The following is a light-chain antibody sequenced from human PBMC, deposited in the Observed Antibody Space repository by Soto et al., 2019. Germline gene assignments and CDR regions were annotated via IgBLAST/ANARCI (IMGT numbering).Light chain of an antibody. V-gene: IGLV2-14*01. Sequence: QSVLTQPASVSGSPGQSITISCTGTSSDVCGYNYVSWYQQHPGKAPKLMIYDVSNRPSGVSNRFSGSKSGNTASLTISGLQAEDEADYYCSSYTSSSTPLSVFGTGTKVTVL. J-gene: IGLJ1*01. CDR1: SSDVCGYNY. CDR3: SSYTSSSTPLSV. CDR2: DVS.